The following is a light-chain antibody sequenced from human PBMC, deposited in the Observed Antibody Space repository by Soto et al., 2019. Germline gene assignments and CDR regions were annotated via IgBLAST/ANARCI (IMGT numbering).Light chain of an antibody. CDR3: HQYNTWPHSFT. Sequence: EIVMTQSPAILSLSPGETATLSCGASQSVTTKLAWYQQRPGQTPRLLIYNASTRATAVPARLSGGGSVKEFSLTISSLRSDDFGVYYCHQYNTWPHSFTFGPGTKVDIK. CDR2: NAS. V-gene: IGKV3-15*01. CDR1: QSVTTK. J-gene: IGKJ3*01.